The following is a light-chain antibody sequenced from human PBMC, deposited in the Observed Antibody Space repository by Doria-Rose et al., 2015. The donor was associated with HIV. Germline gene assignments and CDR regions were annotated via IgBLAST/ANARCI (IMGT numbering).Light chain of an antibody. CDR2: DGS. J-gene: IGKJ1*01. V-gene: IGKV3-20*01. CDR1: QSFSSTY. CDR3: RQYGTSWT. Sequence: TQSPGTLSLSPGERATLSCRASQSFSSTYLAWYQQKPGQAPSRLIYDGSTRATGIPDRSSASGSGTDFTLTINRLEPEDFSLYYCRQYGTSWTFGQGTKVDI.